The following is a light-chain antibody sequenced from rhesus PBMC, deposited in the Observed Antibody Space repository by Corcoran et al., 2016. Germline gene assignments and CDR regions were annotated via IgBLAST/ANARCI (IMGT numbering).Light chain of an antibody. V-gene: IGKV3-17*02. CDR1: QSVSSR. CDR2: DAS. J-gene: IGKJ1*01. CDR3: QRESNCWT. Sequence: EIVMTQSPATLSLSPGERATLSCRASQSVSSRLAWYQQKPGQAPRLLIYDASSRVTGITDRVSGSGSWTDFTLTISSLEPEDVAVYFCQRESNCWTFGQGTKVEIE.